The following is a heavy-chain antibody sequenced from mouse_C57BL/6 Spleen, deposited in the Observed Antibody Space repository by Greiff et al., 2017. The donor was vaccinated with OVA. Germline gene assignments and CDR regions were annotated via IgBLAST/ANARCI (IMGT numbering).Heavy chain of an antibody. D-gene: IGHD1-1*01. V-gene: IGHV1-80*01. CDR1: GYAFSSYW. CDR3: AREGDYYGSSYGFAY. J-gene: IGHJ3*01. CDR2: IYPGDGDT. Sequence: QVQLQQSGAELVKPGASVKISCKASGYAFSSYWMNWVKQRPGKGLEWIGQIYPGDGDTNYNGKFKGKATLTADKSSSTAYMQLSSLTSEDSAVYVCAREGDYYGSSYGFAYWGQGTLVTVSA.